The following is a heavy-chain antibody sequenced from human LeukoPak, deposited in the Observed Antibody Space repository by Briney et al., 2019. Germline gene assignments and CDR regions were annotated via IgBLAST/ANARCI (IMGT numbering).Heavy chain of an antibody. CDR2: TYYRSKWSN. CDR1: GDSVSSNSAA. CDR3: ARAPIGGWYFDL. V-gene: IGHV6-1*01. Sequence: KPSQTLSLTCAISGDSVSSNSAAWNWVRQSPSRGLEWLGRTYYRSKWSNDYAVSVKGRITINPDTSQNQFSLQLNSLTPEDTTVYYCARAPIGGWYFDLWGRGTLVTVSS. J-gene: IGHJ2*01. D-gene: IGHD2-15*01.